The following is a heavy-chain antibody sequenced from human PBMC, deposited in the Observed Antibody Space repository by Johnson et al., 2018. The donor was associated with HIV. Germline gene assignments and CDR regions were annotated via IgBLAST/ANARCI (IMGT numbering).Heavy chain of an antibody. CDR1: GVTFSTYA. V-gene: IGHV3-30-3*01. CDR3: AREGSGDNYCGAFDV. CDR2: MSYDGSNK. J-gene: IGHJ3*01. D-gene: IGHD5-24*01. Sequence: VQLVESGGGGVQPGRSLRLSCVVSGVTFSTYAMHWVRQAPGKGLEWVAVMSYDGSNKYYADSVKGRFTIYRYNSKNTLSLQMDSLRPDGTAVYYWAREGSGDNYCGAFDVWGQGTMVTVSS.